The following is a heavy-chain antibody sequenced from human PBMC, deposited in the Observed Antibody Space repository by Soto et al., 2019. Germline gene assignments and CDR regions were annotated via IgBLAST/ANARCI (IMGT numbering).Heavy chain of an antibody. J-gene: IGHJ4*02. CDR2: IIPMFGTT. Sequence: QVQLVQSGAEVKTPGSSVKVSCEASGGTFNSYSINWVRQAPGQGLEWMGRIIPMFGTTDYAQRFQGRVTFTADESTNTASMEVTNLTSEDTAVYYCARGPRKQLWVGYFDYWGQGTLVTVSS. CDR1: GGTFNSYS. V-gene: IGHV1-69*18. D-gene: IGHD1-1*01. CDR3: ARGPRKQLWVGYFDY.